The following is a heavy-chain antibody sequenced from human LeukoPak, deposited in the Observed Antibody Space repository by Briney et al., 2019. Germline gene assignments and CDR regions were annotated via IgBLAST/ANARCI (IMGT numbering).Heavy chain of an antibody. D-gene: IGHD3-16*02. CDR3: AREGFIGNPFDY. Sequence: GGSLRLSCAASGFTFSSYWMHWVRHAPGKGLVWVSRINSDGSSTSYADSVKGRFTISRDNAKNTLYLQMNSLRAEDTAVYYCAREGFIGNPFDYWGQGTLVTVSS. CDR2: INSDGSST. CDR1: GFTFSSYW. V-gene: IGHV3-74*01. J-gene: IGHJ4*02.